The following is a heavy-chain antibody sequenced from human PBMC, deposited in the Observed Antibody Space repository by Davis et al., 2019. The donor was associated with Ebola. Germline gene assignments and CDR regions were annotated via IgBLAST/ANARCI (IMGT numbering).Heavy chain of an antibody. V-gene: IGHV1-46*02. J-gene: IGHJ6*02. CDR2: INPSGGNT. D-gene: IGHD3-3*01. CDR1: GYTFNSYY. CDR3: ARDLTNFGVVINYYYYYGMDV. Sequence: ASVQVSCKASGYTFNSYYIHWVRQAPGQGLEWMGIINPSGGNTRYAQKFQGRLTMTRDTSTSTVYMELSSLRSEDTAVYYCARDLTNFGVVINYYYYYGMDVWGQGTTVTVSS.